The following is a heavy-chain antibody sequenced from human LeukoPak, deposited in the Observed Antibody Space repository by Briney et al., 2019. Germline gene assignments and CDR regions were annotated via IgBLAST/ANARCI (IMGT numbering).Heavy chain of an antibody. CDR3: ARRRDSSSDAFDI. V-gene: IGHV4-38-2*01. CDR1: GYSISSGYY. Sequence: SETLSLTCAVSGYSISSGYYWGWIRQPPGKGLEWIGSIYHSGSTYYNPSLKSQVTISVDTSKNQFSLKLSSVTAADTAVYYCARRRDSSSDAFDIWGQGTMVTVSS. J-gene: IGHJ3*02. CDR2: IYHSGST. D-gene: IGHD6-6*01.